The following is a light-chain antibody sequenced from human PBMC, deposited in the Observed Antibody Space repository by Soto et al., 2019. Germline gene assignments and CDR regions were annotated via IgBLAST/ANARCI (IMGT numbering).Light chain of an antibody. CDR1: QSVRDN. V-gene: IGKV3-15*01. CDR2: GAS. J-gene: IGKJ4*01. Sequence: EVVMTQSPATLSVSPGERATPSCRTSQSVRDNLAWYQQKPGQAPRLLVYGASTRATGIPARFSGSGSGTEFTLTISSLQSEDFAVYYCQQYDNWPLTFGGGTKVEIK. CDR3: QQYDNWPLT.